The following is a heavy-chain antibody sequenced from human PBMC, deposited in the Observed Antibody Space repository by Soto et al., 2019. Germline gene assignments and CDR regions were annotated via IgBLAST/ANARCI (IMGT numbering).Heavy chain of an antibody. Sequence: SVKVSCQTSRRTFSSDAISWVPQAHGQRLEWMGGIIRIFGTANSAQKFHGRVPITGEECTSSGYMELSSLRSEHTAVYSCARGHPPAPDESPYDAFDIWGQRTMVTVS. D-gene: IGHD2-2*01. CDR2: IIRIFGTA. V-gene: IGHV1-69*13. CDR1: RRTFSSDA. CDR3: ARGHPPAPDESPYDAFDI. J-gene: IGHJ3*02.